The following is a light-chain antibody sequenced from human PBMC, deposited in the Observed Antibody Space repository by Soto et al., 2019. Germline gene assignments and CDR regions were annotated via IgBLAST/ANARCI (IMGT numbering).Light chain of an antibody. CDR3: SSYSTTSTLV. V-gene: IGLV2-14*01. CDR1: SSDVGGYDY. Sequence: LTQPASVSGSPGQSVTISCTGASSDVGGYDYVSWYQQHPGKAPKLILYEVNNRPSGVSNHFSGSKSGNTASLIISGLQADDEADYYCSSYSTTSTLVFGSGTKVTVL. J-gene: IGLJ1*01. CDR2: EVN.